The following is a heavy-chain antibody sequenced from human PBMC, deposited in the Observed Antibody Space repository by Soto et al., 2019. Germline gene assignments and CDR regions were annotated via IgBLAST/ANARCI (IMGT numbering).Heavy chain of an antibody. Sequence: SETLSLTCAVSGGSISSGGYSWSWIRQPPGKGLEWIGYIYHGEGTFYNPSLENRVTISVDRSNNQFSLKLSSVTAADTAVYYCAGRGGTYYDFWSGSKSAFDYWGQGTLVTVSS. CDR3: AGRGGTYYDFWSGSKSAFDY. J-gene: IGHJ4*02. V-gene: IGHV4-30-2*01. CDR1: GGSISSGGYS. CDR2: IYHGEGT. D-gene: IGHD3-3*01.